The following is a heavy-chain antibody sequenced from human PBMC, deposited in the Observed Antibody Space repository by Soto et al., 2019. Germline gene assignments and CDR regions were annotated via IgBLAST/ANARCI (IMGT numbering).Heavy chain of an antibody. Sequence: QVQLVQSGAEVRKPGASVKVSCRTSGYTFTHYYLHWVRQAPGQGLEWLGIINPASGSTNYAHEFQGRVTLTMDTSTTTVYMELSGLRAEDTSIFYCARDLAAGEHWGQGTLVTVSS. D-gene: IGHD6-13*01. V-gene: IGHV1-46*01. CDR2: INPASGST. CDR3: ARDLAAGEH. CDR1: GYTFTHYY. J-gene: IGHJ4*02.